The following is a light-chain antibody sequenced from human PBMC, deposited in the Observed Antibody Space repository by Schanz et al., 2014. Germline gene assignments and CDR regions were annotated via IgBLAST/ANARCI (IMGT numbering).Light chain of an antibody. V-gene: IGKV3D-15*01. J-gene: IGKJ4*01. CDR2: GAS. CDR1: QSVSSSY. Sequence: EIVLTQSPGTLSLSPGERATLSCRASQSVSSSYLAWYQQKLGQAPRLLIYGASSRATGIPDRFSGSGSGTEFTLTVSSLQSEDFAVYYCQQYNNWPTFGGGTKVEIK. CDR3: QQYNNWPT.